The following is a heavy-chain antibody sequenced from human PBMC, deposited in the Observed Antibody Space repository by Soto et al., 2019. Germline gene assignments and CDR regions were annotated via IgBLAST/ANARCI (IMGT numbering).Heavy chain of an antibody. CDR3: ARMYGISPRIDP. CDR2: INHSGST. Sequence: QVQLQQWGAGLLKPSETLSLTCAVYGGSFSGYYWSWIRQPPGKGLEWIGEINHSGSTNYNPSLKSRVTISVDTSKNQCSLKLSSVTAADTAVYYCARMYGISPRIDPWGQGTLVTVSS. D-gene: IGHD3-9*01. V-gene: IGHV4-34*01. J-gene: IGHJ5*02. CDR1: GGSFSGYY.